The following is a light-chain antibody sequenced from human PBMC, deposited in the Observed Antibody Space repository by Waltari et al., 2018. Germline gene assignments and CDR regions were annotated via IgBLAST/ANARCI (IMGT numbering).Light chain of an antibody. CDR1: SRDVGGYNY. CDR3: ASYASTRKV. Sequence: QSALTQPPSASGSPGQSVTISCTGHSRDVGGYNYVSWDQQHPGKAPKLMIYGVDKRPSGVPDRFSGSKSGNTASLTVSGLQAEDEADYFCASYASTRKVFGGGTKLTVL. J-gene: IGLJ3*02. CDR2: GVD. V-gene: IGLV2-8*01.